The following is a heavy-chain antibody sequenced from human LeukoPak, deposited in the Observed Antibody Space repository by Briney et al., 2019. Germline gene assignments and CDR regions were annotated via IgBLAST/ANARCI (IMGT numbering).Heavy chain of an antibody. V-gene: IGHV1-69*05. CDR1: GGTFSSYA. CDR2: IIPIFGTA. CDR3: ARDQRAYGKAAAGTIAFDI. Sequence: SVKVSCKASGGTFSSYAISWVRQAPGQGLEWMGRIIPIFGTANYAQKFQGRVTITTDESTSTAYMELSSLRSEDTAVYYCARDQRAYGKAAAGTIAFDIWGQGTMVTVSS. D-gene: IGHD6-13*01. J-gene: IGHJ3*02.